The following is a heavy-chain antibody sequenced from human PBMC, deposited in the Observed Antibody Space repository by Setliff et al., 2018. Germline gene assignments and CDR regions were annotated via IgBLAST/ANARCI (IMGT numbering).Heavy chain of an antibody. J-gene: IGHJ4*02. CDR2: ISVYNGKT. V-gene: IGHV1-18*01. Sequence: ASVKVSCKASGYTFSHSGITWVRQAPGQGLEWVGWISVYNGKTYFAQKFQDRITLTTDTSTNTGYLELRGLRSDDTAVYYCLRLVRYCTKIACQATSGDEVWGLGTLVTVSS. CDR1: GYTFSHSG. CDR3: LRLVRYCTKIACQATSGDEV. D-gene: IGHD2-8*01.